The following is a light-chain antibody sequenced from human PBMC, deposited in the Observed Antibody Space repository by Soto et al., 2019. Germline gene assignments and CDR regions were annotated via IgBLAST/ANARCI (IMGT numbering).Light chain of an antibody. CDR1: QSISSW. V-gene: IGKV1-5*03. CDR3: QQYYSYPRT. J-gene: IGKJ1*01. Sequence: DIQMTQSPFTLSASVGDRVTITCRASQSISSWLAWYQQKPGKAPKLLIYKASTLKSGVPSRFSGSGSGTEFTLTISSLQPDDFATYYCQQYYSYPRTFGQGTKVDIK. CDR2: KAS.